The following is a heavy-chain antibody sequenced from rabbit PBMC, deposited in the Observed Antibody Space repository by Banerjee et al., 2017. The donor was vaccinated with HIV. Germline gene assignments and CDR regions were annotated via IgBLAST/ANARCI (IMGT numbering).Heavy chain of an antibody. CDR3: GRDRDGDAGYGSLAL. CDR1: GSDISSNA. Sequence: QEQLEESGGDLVQPEGSLTLTCKASGSDISSNAMCWVRQAPGKGLELIACIYSSNGDKWYASWVNGRFTISRSTSLNTVDLKMTSLTVADTATYFCGRDRDGDAGYGSLALWGPGTLVT. V-gene: IGHV1S47*01. D-gene: IGHD6-1*01. J-gene: IGHJ4*01. CDR2: IYSSNGDK.